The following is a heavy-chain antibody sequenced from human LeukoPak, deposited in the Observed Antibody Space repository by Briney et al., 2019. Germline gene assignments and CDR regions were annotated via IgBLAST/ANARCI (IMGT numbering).Heavy chain of an antibody. J-gene: IGHJ4*02. CDR3: ARTTSFMFYY. Sequence: PGGSLRLSCAVSGFTFGNYWMSWVRQTPGQGPEWVANIKRDGSERYYVDSVKGRFTTSRDNAKSSLFLEMSSLRVEDTAVYYCARTTSFMFYYWGQGTLVTVSS. D-gene: IGHD1-1*01. CDR1: GFTFGNYW. CDR2: IKRDGSER. V-gene: IGHV3-7*03.